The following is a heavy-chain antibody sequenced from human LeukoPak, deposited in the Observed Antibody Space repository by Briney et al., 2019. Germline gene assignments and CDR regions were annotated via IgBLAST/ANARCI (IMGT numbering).Heavy chain of an antibody. J-gene: IGHJ6*03. V-gene: IGHV4-34*01. D-gene: IGHD3-10*01. CDR1: GGSITDYY. CDR3: ARVGDLFGAHRVRGLPPDYYYMDV. CDR2: INHSGST. Sequence: SETLSLTCALSGGSITDYYYNWVRQPPGQGLEWSGEINHSGSTTYNPSLKSRVIIAVDTSKNQFSLKLTSVTAADTAVYYCARVGDLFGAHRVRGLPPDYYYMDVWGKGTTVTVSS.